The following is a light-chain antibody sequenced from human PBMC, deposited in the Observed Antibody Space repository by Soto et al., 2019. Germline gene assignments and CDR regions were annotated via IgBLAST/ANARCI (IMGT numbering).Light chain of an antibody. V-gene: IGLV2-14*01. Sequence: QSALAQPASVSGSPGQSVTISCTGTTSDVGGYISVSWYQQHPGKAPKLMIYEVSNRPSGVSNRFSGSKSGDTASLTISGLQAEDEADYYCSSYTGSSTPEVFGSGTKVTVL. CDR1: TSDVGGYIS. CDR3: SSYTGSSTPEV. J-gene: IGLJ1*01. CDR2: EVS.